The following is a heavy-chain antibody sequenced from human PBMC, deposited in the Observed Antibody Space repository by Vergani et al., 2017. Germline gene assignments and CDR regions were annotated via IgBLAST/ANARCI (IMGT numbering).Heavy chain of an antibody. J-gene: IGHJ4*02. CDR1: GFTFSSYG. D-gene: IGHD6-13*01. CDR2: IWYDGSNK. Sequence: QVQLVESGGGVVQPGRSLRLSCAASGFTFSSYGMHWVRQAPGKGLEWVAVIWYDGSNKYYADSVKGRFTISRDNSKNTLYLQMNSLRAEDTAVYYCARDLGIAAALGYWGRGTLVTVSS. V-gene: IGHV3-33*01. CDR3: ARDLGIAAALGY.